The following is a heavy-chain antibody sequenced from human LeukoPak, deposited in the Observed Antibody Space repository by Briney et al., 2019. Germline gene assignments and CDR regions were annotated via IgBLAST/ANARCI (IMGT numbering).Heavy chain of an antibody. CDR3: ARSRWPEDF. D-gene: IGHD4-23*01. J-gene: IGHJ4*02. Sequence: PGGSLRLSCAASGFTFGTFAMHWVRQAPGKGLEWVANINRDGTDIHYGDSVKGRFTISLDSAKKSVYLQMNSLRAEDTAVYYCARSRWPEDFWGQGTLVTVSS. CDR1: GFTFGTFA. CDR2: INRDGTDI. V-gene: IGHV3-7*01.